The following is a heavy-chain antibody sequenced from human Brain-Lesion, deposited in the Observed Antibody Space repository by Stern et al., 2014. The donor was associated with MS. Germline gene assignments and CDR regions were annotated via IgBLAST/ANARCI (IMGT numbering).Heavy chain of an antibody. D-gene: IGHD2-2*01. J-gene: IGHJ6*02. Sequence: QLQLQESGPGLVKPSQTLSLSCTVSGGSISSGGYYWSWIRQPAGKGLEWIGRLFNRGRTSYNPSLNSRVTISIDTSKTQFSLRLNSMTAADTAVYYCARGRVVPGFQYYATDVWGQGTTVIVSS. CDR3: ARGRVVPGFQYYATDV. V-gene: IGHV4-61*02. CDR1: GGSISSGGYY. CDR2: LFNRGRT.